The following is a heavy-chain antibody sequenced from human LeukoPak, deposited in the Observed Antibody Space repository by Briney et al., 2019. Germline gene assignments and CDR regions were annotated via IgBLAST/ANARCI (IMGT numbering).Heavy chain of an antibody. J-gene: IGHJ4*02. CDR2: MKEDGTEK. CDR3: ATGEAPGGRFEN. CDR1: GFTFSRST. D-gene: IGHD3-16*01. V-gene: IGHV3-7*01. Sequence: PGGSLRLSCVVSGFTFSRSTMTWVRQAPGKGPEWVAKMKEDGTEKHYVDSVKGRFTISRDNAKNSLYLEMNSLRVEDTAVYYCATGEAPGGRFENWGQGTLVTVSS.